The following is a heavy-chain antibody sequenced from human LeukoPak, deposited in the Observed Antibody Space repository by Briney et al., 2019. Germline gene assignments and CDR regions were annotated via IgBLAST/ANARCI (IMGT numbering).Heavy chain of an antibody. CDR2: INPNSGGT. J-gene: IGHJ4*02. CDR1: GYTFTGYY. V-gene: IGHV1-2*02. CDR3: ARVPVRVQGVIIPYFDY. D-gene: IGHD3-10*01. Sequence: ASVKVSCKASGYTFTGYYMHWVRQAPGQGLEWMGWINPNSGGTNYAQKFQGRVTMTRDTSISTAYTELSRLRSDDTAVYYCARVPVRVQGVIIPYFDYWGQGTLVTVSS.